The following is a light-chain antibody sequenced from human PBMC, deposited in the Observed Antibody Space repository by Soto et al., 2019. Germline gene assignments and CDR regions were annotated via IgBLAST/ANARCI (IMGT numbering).Light chain of an antibody. J-gene: IGKJ1*01. V-gene: IGKV3-15*01. CDR1: QSIGTA. CDR2: GAS. CDR3: QHYNNWPPWT. Sequence: ETVMTQSPATLSVSPGEKATLSCRASQSIGTALAWYQQKPGLAPRLLIYGASTRATGTPARISGSGSGTEFTLTISSLQSEDFAVYYCQHYNNWPPWTFGQGTKVEIK.